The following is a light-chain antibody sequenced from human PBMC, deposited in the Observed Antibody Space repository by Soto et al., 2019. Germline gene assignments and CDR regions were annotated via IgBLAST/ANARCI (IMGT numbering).Light chain of an antibody. CDR1: QTISTY. CDR3: QQLNTYPWT. J-gene: IGKJ1*01. V-gene: IGKV1-39*01. Sequence: DIQMTQSPSSLSASVGDRVTITCRASQTISTYLNWYQQKPGKAPRLLIYDASSLLSGVPSRFSGSGSGTDFTLTIASLQPEDFSTYYCQQLNTYPWTFGQGTKVEIK. CDR2: DAS.